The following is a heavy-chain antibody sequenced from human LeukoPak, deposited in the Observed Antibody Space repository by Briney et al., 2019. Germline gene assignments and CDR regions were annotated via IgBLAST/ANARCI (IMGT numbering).Heavy chain of an antibody. Sequence: SETLSLTCTVSGGSISSYYWSWIRQPPGKGLEWIGYIYYSGSNNYNPSLKSRVTISVDTSKNQFHLKLSSVTAADTAVYYCARDAFDSSGYYYFDYWGQGTLVTVSS. CDR1: GGSISSYY. CDR3: ARDAFDSSGYYYFDY. D-gene: IGHD3-22*01. J-gene: IGHJ4*02. CDR2: IYYSGSN. V-gene: IGHV4-59*01.